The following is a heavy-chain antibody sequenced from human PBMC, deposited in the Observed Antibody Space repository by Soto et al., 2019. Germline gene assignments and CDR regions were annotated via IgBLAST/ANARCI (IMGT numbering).Heavy chain of an antibody. Sequence: ASVKVSCKASGYTFTSYDINWVRQATGQGLEWMGWMNPNSGNTGYAQKFQGTVTMTRNTSISTAYMELSSLRSEDTSVYYCARYPYSSSWYVYYYYYVMDVWGQGTTVTVSS. J-gene: IGHJ6*02. V-gene: IGHV1-8*01. CDR2: MNPNSGNT. D-gene: IGHD6-13*01. CDR3: ARYPYSSSWYVYYYYYVMDV. CDR1: GYTFTSYD.